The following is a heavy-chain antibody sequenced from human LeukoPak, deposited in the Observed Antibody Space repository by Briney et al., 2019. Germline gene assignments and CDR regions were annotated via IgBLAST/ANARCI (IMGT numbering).Heavy chain of an antibody. CDR3: ARVVTIFGVVRDHFDY. CDR1: GGSISSYY. D-gene: IGHD3-3*01. Sequence: SETLSLTCTVSGGSISSYYWSWIRQPPGKGLEWIGYIYYSGSTNYNPSLKSRVTISVDTSKNQFSLKLSSVTAADTAVYYCARVVTIFGVVRDHFDYWGQGTLVTVSS. V-gene: IGHV4-59*01. CDR2: IYYSGST. J-gene: IGHJ4*02.